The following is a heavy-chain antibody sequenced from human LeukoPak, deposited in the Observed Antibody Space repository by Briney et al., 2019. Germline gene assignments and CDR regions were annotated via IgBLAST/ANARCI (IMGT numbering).Heavy chain of an antibody. CDR1: GFTFSSYA. D-gene: IGHD2-15*01. V-gene: IGHV3-23*01. CDR2: ISGSGGST. Sequence: GGSLRLSCAASGFTFSSYAMSWVRQAPGKGLEWVSAISGSGGSTYYADSVKGRFTISRDNSKNTLYLQMNSLRAEDTAVYYCATQNWGGGSCYSYGPCNYYFDYWGQGTLVTVSS. CDR3: ATQNWGGGSCYSYGPCNYYFDY. J-gene: IGHJ4*02.